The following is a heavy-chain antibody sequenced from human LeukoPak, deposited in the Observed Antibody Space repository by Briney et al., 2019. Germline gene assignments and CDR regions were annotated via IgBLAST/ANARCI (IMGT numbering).Heavy chain of an antibody. D-gene: IGHD4-17*01. CDR2: ISSSSSYI. CDR1: GFTFSNYN. J-gene: IGHJ4*02. V-gene: IGHV3-21*01. CDR3: ARVIPGTVTQTSLDY. Sequence: GGSLRLSCAASGFTFSNYNMNWVRQAPGKGLEWVSSISSSSSYIYYADSVKGRFTISRDNAKNSLYLQMNSLRAEDTAVYYCARVIPGTVTQTSLDYWGQGTLVTVSS.